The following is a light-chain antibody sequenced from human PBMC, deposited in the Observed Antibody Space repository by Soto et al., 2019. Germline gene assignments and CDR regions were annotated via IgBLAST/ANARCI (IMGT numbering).Light chain of an antibody. CDR1: QSAGNF. CDR2: GAS. V-gene: IGKV3-20*01. CDR3: QQYGSSPPPWT. Sequence: EIVLTQSPGTLSLSPGERATLSCRASQSAGNFLAWYQQKPGQAPRLLIYGASSRATGIPDRFSGSGSGTDFTLTISRLEPEDFAVYYCQQYGSSPPPWTFGQGTQVDIK. J-gene: IGKJ1*01.